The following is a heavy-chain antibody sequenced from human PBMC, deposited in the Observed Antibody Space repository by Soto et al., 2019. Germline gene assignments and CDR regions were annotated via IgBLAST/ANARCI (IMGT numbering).Heavy chain of an antibody. CDR1: GGSFSGYY. J-gene: IGHJ5*02. Sequence: VSLTCAVYGGSFSGYYWSWIRQPPGKGLEWIGEINHSGSTNYNPSLKSRVTISVDTSKNQFSLKLSSVTAADTAVYYCARGEVYVWGSYRKYWFDPWGQGTLVTVSS. V-gene: IGHV4-34*01. D-gene: IGHD3-16*02. CDR3: ARGEVYVWGSYRKYWFDP. CDR2: INHSGST.